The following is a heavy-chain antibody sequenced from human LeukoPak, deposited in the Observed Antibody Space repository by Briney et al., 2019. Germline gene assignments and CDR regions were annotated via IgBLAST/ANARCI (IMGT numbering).Heavy chain of an antibody. Sequence: SETLSLTCTVSGGSISSYYWSWIRQPPGKGLEWIGYIYYSGSTNYNPSLKSRVTISVDTSKNQFSLKLSSVTAADTAMYYCARENDYGDYYYYYMDVWGTGTTVTISS. D-gene: IGHD4-17*01. V-gene: IGHV4-59*12. J-gene: IGHJ6*03. CDR3: ARENDYGDYYYYYMDV. CDR2: IYYSGST. CDR1: GGSISSYY.